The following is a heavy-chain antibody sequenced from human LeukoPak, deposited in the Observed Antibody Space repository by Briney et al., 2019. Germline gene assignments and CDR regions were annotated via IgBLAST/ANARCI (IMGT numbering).Heavy chain of an antibody. V-gene: IGHV3-30*04. CDR1: GFTFSSYA. J-gene: IGHJ4*02. Sequence: GGSLRLSCAASGFTFSSYAIHWVRQAPGKGLEWVAVISYDGSNKYYADSVKGRFTISRDNSKNTLYLQMNSLRAEDTAVYYCARESGYAVGDFWGRGTLVTVSS. CDR3: ARESGYAVGDF. D-gene: IGHD5-12*01. CDR2: ISYDGSNK.